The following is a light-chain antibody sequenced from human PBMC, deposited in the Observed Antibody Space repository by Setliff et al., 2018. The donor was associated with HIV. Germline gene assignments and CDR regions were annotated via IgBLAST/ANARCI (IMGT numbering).Light chain of an antibody. CDR1: SSDVGGYNY. J-gene: IGLJ1*01. CDR2: DVS. V-gene: IGLV2-11*01. Sequence: QSALTQPRSVSGSPGQSVTISCTGTSSDVGGYNYVSWYQQHPGKAPKLMIEDVSKRPSGVPDRFSGSKSGNTASLTISGLQAEDEADYYCCSYAGSYTDVFGTGTKVTVL. CDR3: CSYAGSYTDV.